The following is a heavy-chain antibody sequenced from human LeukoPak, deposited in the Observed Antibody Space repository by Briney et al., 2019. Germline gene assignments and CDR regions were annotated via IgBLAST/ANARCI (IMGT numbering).Heavy chain of an antibody. J-gene: IGHJ4*02. CDR1: GFSYSSHG. CDR2: IWYDGSDK. Sequence: GGSLRLSCAASGFSYSSHGMHWVRQAQGKGLEWVAVIWYDGSDKYYADSVKGRFTISRDSSKNTLYLQMNSLRAEDTAVYYCARWATTFDYWGQGTLVTVSS. CDR3: ARWATTFDY. V-gene: IGHV3-33*01. D-gene: IGHD5-12*01.